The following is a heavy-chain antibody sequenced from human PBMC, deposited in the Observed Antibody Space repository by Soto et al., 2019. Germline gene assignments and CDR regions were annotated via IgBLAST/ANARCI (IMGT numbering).Heavy chain of an antibody. J-gene: IGHJ4*02. CDR2: MNPNSGDT. D-gene: IGHD3-10*01. V-gene: IGHV1-8*01. CDR3: ARGELLWFGELLR. CDR1: GYTFTSYE. Sequence: QVQLVQSGAEVKKPGASVKVSCKASGYTFTSYEINWVRQATGQGLEGMGWMNPNSGDTGYAQKCQGRVTMTRNTSISTAYMELSSLTSEDTAVYYCARGELLWFGELLRWGQGTLVTVSS.